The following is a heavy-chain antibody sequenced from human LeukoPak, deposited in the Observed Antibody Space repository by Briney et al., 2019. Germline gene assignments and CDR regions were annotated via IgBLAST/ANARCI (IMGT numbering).Heavy chain of an antibody. CDR2: ISSSGSTI. Sequence: GGSLRLSCAASGFTFSSYEMNWVRQAPGKGLEWVSYISSSGSTIYYADSVKGRFTISRDNAKNSLYLQMNSLRAGDAAVYYCARLTYYYDSSGYWVFDYWGQGTLVTVSS. CDR1: GFTFSSYE. V-gene: IGHV3-48*03. D-gene: IGHD3-22*01. CDR3: ARLTYYYDSSGYWVFDY. J-gene: IGHJ4*02.